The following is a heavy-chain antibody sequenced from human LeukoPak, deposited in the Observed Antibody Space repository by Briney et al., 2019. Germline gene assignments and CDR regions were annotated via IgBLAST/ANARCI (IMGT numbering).Heavy chain of an antibody. J-gene: IGHJ4*02. CDR2: IYSGGST. D-gene: IGHD3-22*01. CDR3: ARDRPYYYDSSGQGGGLDY. Sequence: GGSLRLSCAASGFTVSSNYMSWVRQAPGKGLEGVSVIYSGGSTYYADSVKGRSTISRDNSKNTLYLQMTSLRAEDTAVYYCARDRPYYYDSSGQGGGLDYWGQGTLVTVSS. CDR1: GFTVSSNY. V-gene: IGHV3-66*01.